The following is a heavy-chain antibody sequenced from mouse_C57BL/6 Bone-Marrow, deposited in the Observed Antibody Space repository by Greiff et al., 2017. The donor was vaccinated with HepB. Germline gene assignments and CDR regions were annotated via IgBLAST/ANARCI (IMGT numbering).Heavy chain of an antibody. Sequence: QVQLQQSGAELVRPGTSVKMSCKASGYTFTNYWIGWAKQRPGHGLEWIGDIYPGGGYTNYNEKFKGKATLTADKSSSTAYMQFSSLTSEDSAIYYCALYGNYEGWYFDVWGTGTPVTVSS. CDR2: IYPGGGYT. D-gene: IGHD2-1*01. CDR3: ALYGNYEGWYFDV. V-gene: IGHV1-63*01. CDR1: GYTFTNYW. J-gene: IGHJ1*03.